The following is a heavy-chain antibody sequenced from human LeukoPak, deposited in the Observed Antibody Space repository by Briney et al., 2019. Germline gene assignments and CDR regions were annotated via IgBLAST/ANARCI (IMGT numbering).Heavy chain of an antibody. D-gene: IGHD5-24*01. V-gene: IGHV4-59*01. J-gene: IGHJ3*02. CDR3: ARVEDGHNSAFDI. CDR2: IYYSGST. CDR1: GGSISSYY. Sequence: SETLSLTCTVSGGSISSYYWSWIRQPPGKGLEWIGYIYYSGSTNYNPSLKSRVTISVDTSKNQFSLKLSSVTAADTAVYYCARVEDGHNSAFDIWGQGTMVTVSS.